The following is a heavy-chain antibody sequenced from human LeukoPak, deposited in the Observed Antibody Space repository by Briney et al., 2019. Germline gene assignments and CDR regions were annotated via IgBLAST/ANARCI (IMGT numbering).Heavy chain of an antibody. CDR1: GFTFSSYA. J-gene: IGHJ4*02. CDR2: ISGSGGST. D-gene: IGHD2-15*01. CDR3: AKPHTPYCSGGTCHLFDF. V-gene: IGHV3-23*01. Sequence: GGSLRLSCAASGFTFSSYAMSWVRQAPGKGLEWVSAISGSGGSTYYADSVKGRYTISRDNSKNTLYLQLNSLRAEDTAVYYCAKPHTPYCSGGTCHLFDFWGQGTLVTVSS.